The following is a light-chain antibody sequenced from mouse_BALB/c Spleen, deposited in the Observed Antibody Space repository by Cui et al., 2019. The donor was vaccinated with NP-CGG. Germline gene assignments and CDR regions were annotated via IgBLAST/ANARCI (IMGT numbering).Light chain of an antibody. Sequence: QAVVTQESTLTTSPGETVTLTCRSSTGAVKTSNYANWVREKPDHLFTGLIGGTNNRPPGVPARFSGSLIGDKAALTITGAQTEDEAIYFCALWYSNHWVFGGGTKLTVL. CDR2: GTN. J-gene: IGLJ1*01. CDR1: TGAVKTSNY. CDR3: ALWYSNHWV. V-gene: IGLV1*01.